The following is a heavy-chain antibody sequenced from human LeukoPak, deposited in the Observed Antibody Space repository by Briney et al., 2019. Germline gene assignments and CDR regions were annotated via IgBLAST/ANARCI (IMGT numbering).Heavy chain of an antibody. CDR3: ARGYYYRT. J-gene: IGHJ4*02. Sequence: SETLSLTCTVSGGSVGSDNSYWNWIRQPAGKGLEWIGRIYADGSSTYNPSLKSRVTISVDTSKNQFSLRLSSMTAADTAVYYCARGYYYRTWGQGTLVTVSS. V-gene: IGHV4-61*02. D-gene: IGHD3-10*01. CDR1: GGSVGSDNSY. CDR2: IYADGSS.